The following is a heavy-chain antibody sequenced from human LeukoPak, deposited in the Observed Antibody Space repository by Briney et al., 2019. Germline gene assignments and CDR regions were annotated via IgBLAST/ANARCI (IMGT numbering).Heavy chain of an antibody. V-gene: IGHV1-2*04. CDR3: ARDRPIQLWDIYYYYYGMDV. J-gene: IGHJ6*02. CDR2: INPNSGGT. D-gene: IGHD5-18*01. Sequence: ASVRVSCTASGYTFTGYYMQWVRQAPGQGGEWMGWINPNSGGTKYAQKFQGWVTMTRDTSISTAYMELSRLRSDDTAVYYCARDRPIQLWDIYYYYYGMDVWGQGTTVTVSS. CDR1: GYTFTGYY.